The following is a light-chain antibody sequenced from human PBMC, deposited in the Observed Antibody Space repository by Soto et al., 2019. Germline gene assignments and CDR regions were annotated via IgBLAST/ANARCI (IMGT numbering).Light chain of an antibody. V-gene: IGKV3-20*01. CDR1: QSISSNQ. CDR3: QQYGSSPLT. CDR2: GAS. Sequence: EIVLTQSPGTLSVPPGERATLSCRASQSISSNQLAWYQQKPGQAPSLLIYGASSRATGIPDRFSGSGSGTDFTLTISRLEPEDVAVYYCQQYGSSPLTFGGGTKVEIK. J-gene: IGKJ4*01.